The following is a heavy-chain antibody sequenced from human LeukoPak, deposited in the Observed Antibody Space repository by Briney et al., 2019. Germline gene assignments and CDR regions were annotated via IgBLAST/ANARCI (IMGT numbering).Heavy chain of an antibody. V-gene: IGHV3-23*01. D-gene: IGHD3-22*01. J-gene: IGHJ4*02. CDR2: ISYSGGST. CDR3: ARGRPYYYDSSGYSRFDY. CDR1: GFTFSSYG. Sequence: GGSLRLSCAASGFTFSSYGMSWVRQAPGEGLEWVSAISYSGGSTYYADSVKGRFTISRDNSKNTLYLQMNRLRAEDTAVYYCARGRPYYYDSSGYSRFDYWGPGTTVTVSS.